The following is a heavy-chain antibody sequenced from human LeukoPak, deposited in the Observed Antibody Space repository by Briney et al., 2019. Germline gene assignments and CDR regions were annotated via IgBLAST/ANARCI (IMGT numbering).Heavy chain of an antibody. CDR2: ISGSGSTI. CDR1: GFTFSDYY. Sequence: GGSLRPSCAASGFTFSDYYMSWIRQAPGKGLEWVSYISGSGSTIYYADSVKGRFTISRDNANNSLYLQMNRLRAEDTAVYYCARVKATYYFDYWGQGTLVTVSS. V-gene: IGHV3-11*01. CDR3: ARVKATYYFDY. J-gene: IGHJ4*02.